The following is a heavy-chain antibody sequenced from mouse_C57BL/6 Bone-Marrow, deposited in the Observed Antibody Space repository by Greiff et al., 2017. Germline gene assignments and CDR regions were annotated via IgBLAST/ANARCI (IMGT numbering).Heavy chain of an antibody. V-gene: IGHV1-19*01. CDR3: ARRRTTKDFDY. D-gene: IGHD1-3*01. CDR2: INPYNGGT. Sequence: VQLQQSGPVLVKPGASVKMSCKASGYTFTDYYMNWVKQSHGKSLEWIGVINPYNGGTSYNQKFKGKATLTVDKTSSTAYMKLHSLTSEDSAVYYCARRRTTKDFDYWGQGTTLTVSS. J-gene: IGHJ2*01. CDR1: GYTFTDYY.